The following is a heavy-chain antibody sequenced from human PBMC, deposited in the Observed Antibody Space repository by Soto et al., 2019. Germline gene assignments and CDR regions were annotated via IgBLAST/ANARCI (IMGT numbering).Heavy chain of an antibody. CDR3: ARDDRYCGGDCYSNWFDP. J-gene: IGHJ5*02. V-gene: IGHV1-46*01. CDR2: INPSGGST. Sequence: ASVKGSCKASGYTFTSYYMHWVRQAPGQGLEWMGIINPSGGSTSYARKFQGRVTMTTETSTSTAYMELRSLRSDDTAVYYCARDDRYCGGDCYSNWFDPWGQGTLVTVSS. D-gene: IGHD2-21*01. CDR1: GYTFTSYY.